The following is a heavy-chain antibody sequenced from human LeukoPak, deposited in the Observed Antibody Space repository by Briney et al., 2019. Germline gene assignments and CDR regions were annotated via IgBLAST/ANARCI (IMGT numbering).Heavy chain of an antibody. V-gene: IGHV1-18*01. J-gene: IGHJ4*02. Sequence: ASVKVSCKASGYMFTSHGISWVRQSPGRRLEGMGWISAYNGHTNYAQKLQGRVTLTTDTSTSTAYMDLGNLRSDDTAVYFCARDQVVGATAGTFDSWGQGTLVTVSP. CDR2: ISAYNGHT. D-gene: IGHD1-26*01. CDR1: GYMFTSHG. CDR3: ARDQVVGATAGTFDS.